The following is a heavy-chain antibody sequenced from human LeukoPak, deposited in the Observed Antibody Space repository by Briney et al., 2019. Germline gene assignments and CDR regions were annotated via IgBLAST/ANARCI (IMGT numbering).Heavy chain of an antibody. V-gene: IGHV3-23*01. Sequence: GGSLRLSRAASGLTFSRCAMGWVRLAPGKGLEWVSTIGGSGDSTYYAGSVKGRFTISRDHSKNTLYLQMNSLRAEDTAVYYCAARPPIIVGGPFDYWGQGILVTVSS. D-gene: IGHD2/OR15-2a*01. J-gene: IGHJ4*02. CDR3: AARPPIIVGGPFDY. CDR2: IGGSGDST. CDR1: GLTFSRCA.